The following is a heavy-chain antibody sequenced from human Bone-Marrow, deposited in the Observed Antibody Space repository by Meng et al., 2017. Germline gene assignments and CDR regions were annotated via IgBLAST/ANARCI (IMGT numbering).Heavy chain of an antibody. D-gene: IGHD3-22*01. V-gene: IGHV7-4-1*02. CDR2: INTNTGNP. J-gene: IGHJ4*02. Sequence: ASVKVSCKASGYTFTSYAMNWVRQAPGQGLEWMGWINTNTGNPTYALGFTGRFVFSLDTSVSTAYLQISSLKAEVTAVYYCARPSNRPYYSASSCDLDYWGQGTLVTVSS. CDR3: ARPSNRPYYSASSCDLDY. CDR1: GYTFTSYA.